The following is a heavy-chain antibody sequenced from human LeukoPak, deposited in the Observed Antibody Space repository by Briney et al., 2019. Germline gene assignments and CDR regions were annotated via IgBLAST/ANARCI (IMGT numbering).Heavy chain of an antibody. CDR3: ARVRAGGDMYYYDSSGPLGY. CDR2: INAGNGNT. J-gene: IGHJ4*02. Sequence: ASVKVSCKASGYTFTSYAMHWVRQAPGQRLEWMGWINAGNGNTKYSQKFQGRVTITRDTSASTAYMELSSLRSEDTAVYYCARVRAGGDMYYYDSSGPLGYWGQGTPVTVSS. D-gene: IGHD3-22*01. CDR1: GYTFTSYA. V-gene: IGHV1-3*01.